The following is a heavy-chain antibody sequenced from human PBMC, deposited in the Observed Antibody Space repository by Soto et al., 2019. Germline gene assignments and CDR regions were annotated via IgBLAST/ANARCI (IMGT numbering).Heavy chain of an antibody. Sequence: GGSLRLSCAASGFTFSSYSMNWVRQAPGKGLEWVSYISSSSSTIYYADSVKGRFTISRDNAKNSLYLQMNSLRDEDTAVYYCARPEYSSSSYGMDVWGQRTTVTGSS. J-gene: IGHJ6*02. V-gene: IGHV3-48*02. CDR2: ISSSSSTI. CDR1: GFTFSSYS. D-gene: IGHD6-6*01. CDR3: ARPEYSSSSYGMDV.